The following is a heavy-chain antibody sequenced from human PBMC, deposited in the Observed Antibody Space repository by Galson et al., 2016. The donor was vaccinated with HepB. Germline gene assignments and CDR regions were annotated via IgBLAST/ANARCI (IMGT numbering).Heavy chain of an antibody. D-gene: IGHD1-1*01. V-gene: IGHV1-8*01. J-gene: IGHJ3*02. CDR3: ATTTHQPPDALDI. CDR2: MNPKSGNT. CDR1: GYTFSNYD. Sequence: SCKASGYTFSNYDINWVRQAPGQGPEWMAWMNPKSGNTGYAQSFKARVTMTRDTSTSTVYMELRSLRSDDTAIYFCATTTHQPPDALDIWGQGTMVIVSS.